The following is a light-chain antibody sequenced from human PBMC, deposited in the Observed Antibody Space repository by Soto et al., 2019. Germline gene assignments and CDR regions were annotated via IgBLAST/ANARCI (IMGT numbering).Light chain of an antibody. CDR1: QSISNY. J-gene: IGKJ1*01. Sequence: AIRMTQSPSSFSASTGDRVTITCRASQSISNYLAWYQQKPGKAPKLLIYTACTLQSGVPSRFRGSGSGTDFTLTISSLQSEDFATYYCQQYYSYPWTFGQGTKVEIK. CDR2: TAC. CDR3: QQYYSYPWT. V-gene: IGKV1-8*01.